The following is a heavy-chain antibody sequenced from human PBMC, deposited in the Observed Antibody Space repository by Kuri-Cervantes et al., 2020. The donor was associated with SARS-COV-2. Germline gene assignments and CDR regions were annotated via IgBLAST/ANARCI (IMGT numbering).Heavy chain of an antibody. CDR2: ISAYNGNT. Sequence: ASVKVSCKASGYTFTSYGISWVRQAPGQGLEWMGWISAYNGNTNYAQKLQGRVTMTTDTSTSTAYKELRSLRSDDTAVYYCARGPGSYHIWYYFDYWGQGTLVTVSS. V-gene: IGHV1-18*01. J-gene: IGHJ4*02. D-gene: IGHD1-26*01. CDR3: ARGPGSYHIWYYFDY. CDR1: GYTFTSYG.